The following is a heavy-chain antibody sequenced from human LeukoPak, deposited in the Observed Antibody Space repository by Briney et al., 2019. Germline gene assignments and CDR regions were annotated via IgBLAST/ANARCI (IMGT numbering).Heavy chain of an antibody. CDR1: GFTFSSYS. J-gene: IGHJ4*02. Sequence: GGSLRLSCAASGFTFSSYSMNWVRQAPGKGLEWVSYISSSSSTIYNADSVKGRFTISRDNAKNSLYLQMNSLRAEDTAVYYCARDQVVTTVTTTFDYWGQGTLVTVSS. CDR3: ARDQVVTTVTTTFDY. CDR2: ISSSSSTI. V-gene: IGHV3-48*01. D-gene: IGHD4-11*01.